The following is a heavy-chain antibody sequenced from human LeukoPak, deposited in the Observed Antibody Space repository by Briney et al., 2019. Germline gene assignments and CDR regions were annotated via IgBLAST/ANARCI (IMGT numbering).Heavy chain of an antibody. CDR3: AREVEMATQFDY. Sequence: SETLSLTCTVSGGSISPHYWSWIRQPAGKGLEWIGRISTTGGTNYNPSLKSRVTLSLDTSKNQFFLKLTSVTAADTAVYYCAREVEMATQFDYWGQGILVTVSS. D-gene: IGHD5-24*01. J-gene: IGHJ4*02. CDR2: ISTTGGT. V-gene: IGHV4-4*07. CDR1: GGSISPHY.